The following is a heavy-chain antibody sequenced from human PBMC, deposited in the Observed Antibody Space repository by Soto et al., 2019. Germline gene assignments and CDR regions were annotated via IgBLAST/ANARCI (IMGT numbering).Heavy chain of an antibody. V-gene: IGHV4-59*08. CDR2: IYSSGST. Sequence: QVQMQESGPGLVRPSETLSLTCTVSGGFMSGNYWSWIRQPPGKGLEWIGYIYSSGSTNYNPSLTSRVTMSVDTSKMRFALKLNSVTAADTAMYYCGRHGREGYTLDYWGQGTLVTVSS. D-gene: IGHD2-2*02. CDR3: GRHGREGYTLDY. J-gene: IGHJ4*02. CDR1: GGFMSGNY.